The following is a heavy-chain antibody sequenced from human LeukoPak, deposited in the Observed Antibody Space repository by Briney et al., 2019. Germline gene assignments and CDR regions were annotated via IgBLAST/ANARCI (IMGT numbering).Heavy chain of an antibody. CDR3: ARDGGELAYCGGDCYSWYFDL. CDR1: GYTFTSYY. D-gene: IGHD2-21*02. Sequence: ASVKVSCKASGYTFTSYYMHWVRHAPGQGLEWMGIINPSGGSTSYAQKFQGRVTMTRDTSTSTVYMELSSLRSEDTAVYYCARDGGELAYCGGDCYSWYFDLWGRGTLVTVSS. V-gene: IGHV1-46*01. J-gene: IGHJ2*01. CDR2: INPSGGST.